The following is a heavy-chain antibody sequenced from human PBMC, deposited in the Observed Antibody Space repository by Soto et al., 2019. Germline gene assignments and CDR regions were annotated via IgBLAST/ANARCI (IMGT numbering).Heavy chain of an antibody. CDR3: ANSPSPQLELPDY. CDR2: INPSGGTT. J-gene: IGHJ4*02. CDR1: GYTFTGYY. Sequence: ASVKVSCKASGYTFTGYYMHWVRKAPGQGLEWMGIINPSGGTTSYAQKFQGRVTMTRDTSTSTVYMELSSLRSEDTAVYYCANSPSPQLELPDYWGQGTLVTVSS. D-gene: IGHD1-1*01. V-gene: IGHV1-46*01.